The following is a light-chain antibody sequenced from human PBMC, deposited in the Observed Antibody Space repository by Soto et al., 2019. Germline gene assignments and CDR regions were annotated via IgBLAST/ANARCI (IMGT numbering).Light chain of an antibody. CDR2: DAS. Sequence: YNLSVTDGDRVAIAWRASQSISSWLAWYQQKPGKAPKVLIYDASTLESGVPSRFSGSGSGTEFTLTISSLQPDDFATDCGQQYHRYSITFCQGTRLEIK. J-gene: IGKJ5*01. CDR1: QSISSW. CDR3: QQYHRYSIT. V-gene: IGKV1-5*01.